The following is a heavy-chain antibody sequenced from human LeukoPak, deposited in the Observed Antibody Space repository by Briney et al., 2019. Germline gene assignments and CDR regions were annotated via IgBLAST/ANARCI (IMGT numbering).Heavy chain of an antibody. D-gene: IGHD3-10*01. V-gene: IGHV4-34*01. Sequence: PSETLSLTCAVYGGSFSGYYWSWIRQPPGKGLEWIGEINHSGSTNYNPSLKSRVTISVDTSKSQFSLKLSSVTAADTAVYYCARAYYYGSGSYDYWGQGTLVTVSS. CDR2: INHSGST. CDR3: ARAYYYGSGSYDY. J-gene: IGHJ4*02. CDR1: GGSFSGYY.